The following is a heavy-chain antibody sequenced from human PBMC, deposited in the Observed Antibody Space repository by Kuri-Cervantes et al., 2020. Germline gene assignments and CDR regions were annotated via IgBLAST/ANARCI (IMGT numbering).Heavy chain of an antibody. CDR3: AHLGAADRYSSDHFDY. J-gene: IGHJ4*02. V-gene: IGHV1-18*01. CDR1: GGTFSSYA. Sequence: ASVKVSCKASGGTFSSYAISWVRQAPGQGLEWMGWISAYNGDTNYAQKLQGRVTMTTDTSTSTAYMELRSLRSDDTALYYCAHLGAADRYSSDHFDYWGQGTLVTVSS. CDR2: ISAYNGDT. D-gene: IGHD6-19*01.